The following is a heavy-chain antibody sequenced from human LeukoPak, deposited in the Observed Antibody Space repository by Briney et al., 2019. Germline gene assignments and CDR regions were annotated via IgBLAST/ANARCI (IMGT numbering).Heavy chain of an antibody. CDR3: ARVSLCSGGSCSAQYYFDY. CDR1: GGSFSGYY. J-gene: IGHJ4*02. Sequence: SETLSLTCAVSGGSFSGYYWTWIRQPPGKGLEWIGEINHSGSANYNPSLKSRVTISLDTSKNQFSLKLSSVTAADTAVYYCARVSLCSGGSCSAQYYFDYWGQGTLVTVSS. V-gene: IGHV4-34*01. D-gene: IGHD2-15*01. CDR2: INHSGSA.